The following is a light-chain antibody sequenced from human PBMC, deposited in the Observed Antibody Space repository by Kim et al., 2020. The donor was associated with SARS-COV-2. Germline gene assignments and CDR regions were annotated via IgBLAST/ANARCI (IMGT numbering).Light chain of an antibody. J-gene: IGKJ4*01. CDR3: QKYNSAPLT. CDR1: QGISNY. Sequence: ASVGYRVTIPCRSSQGISNYLAWYQQKPGKVPKLLIYASSALQSGVPSRFSGSGSGTDFTLTISSLQPEDVATYYCQKYNSAPLTFGGGTKVDIK. CDR2: ASS. V-gene: IGKV1-27*01.